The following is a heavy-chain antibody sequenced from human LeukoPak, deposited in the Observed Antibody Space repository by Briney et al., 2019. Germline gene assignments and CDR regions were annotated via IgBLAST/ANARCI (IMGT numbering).Heavy chain of an antibody. CDR3: ARDGSTMTRGPFDY. J-gene: IGHJ4*02. Sequence: PSQTLSLTCAISGDSVSGNTAAWSWIRQSPSRGLEWLGRTYYRSKWYNDYAVSVKSRISINPDTSKNQFSLQLNSVTPEDTAVHYCARDGSTMTRGPFDYWGQGSLVTVSS. V-gene: IGHV6-1*01. CDR2: TYYRSKWYN. D-gene: IGHD4-17*01. CDR1: GDSVSGNTAA.